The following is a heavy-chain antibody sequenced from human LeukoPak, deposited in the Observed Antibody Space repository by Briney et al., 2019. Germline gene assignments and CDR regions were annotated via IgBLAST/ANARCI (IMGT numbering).Heavy chain of an antibody. Sequence: GGSLRLSCAASGFTFSSYAMHWVRQAPGKGLEWVGVISFDGSNNNYADSVKGRFTISRDNSKNTLYLQMNSLRAEDTAVYYCARAYCGGACYGFFDYWGQGTLVTVSS. CDR3: ARAYCGGACYGFFDY. V-gene: IGHV3-30-3*01. CDR1: GFTFSSYA. D-gene: IGHD2-21*02. J-gene: IGHJ4*02. CDR2: ISFDGSNN.